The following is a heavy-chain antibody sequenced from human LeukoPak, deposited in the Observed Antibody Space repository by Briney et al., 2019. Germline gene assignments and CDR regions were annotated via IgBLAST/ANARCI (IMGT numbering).Heavy chain of an antibody. CDR2: IYPGDSDI. CDR1: GYSFSNYW. CDR3: ARREGNALFDY. V-gene: IGHV5-51*01. Sequence: GESLTISCETSGYSFSNYWIAWVRQIPGKGLEWMGIIYPGDSDIRYSPSFQGQVTISADKSISTAYLQWSSLKASDTAMYYCARREGNALFDYWGQGTLVTVSS. J-gene: IGHJ4*02.